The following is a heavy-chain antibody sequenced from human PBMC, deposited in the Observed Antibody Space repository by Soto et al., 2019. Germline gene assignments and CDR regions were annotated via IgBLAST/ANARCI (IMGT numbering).Heavy chain of an antibody. V-gene: IGHV3-23*01. D-gene: IGHD3-3*01. CDR2: ISGSGGST. J-gene: IGHJ6*02. CDR3: AKGLKNTIFGVVIRDYYYYYGMEV. CDR1: GFTFSSYA. Sequence: GGSLRLSCAASGFTFSSYAMSWVRQAPGKGLEWVSAISGSGGSTYYADSVKGRFTISRDNSKNTLYLQMNSLRAEDTAVYYCAKGLKNTIFGVVIRDYYYYYGMEVWGQGTTVTVSS.